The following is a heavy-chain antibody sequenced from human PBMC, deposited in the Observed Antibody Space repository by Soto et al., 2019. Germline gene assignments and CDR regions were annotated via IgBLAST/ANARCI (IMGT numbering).Heavy chain of an antibody. D-gene: IGHD3-22*01. CDR1: GGTFSSYA. Sequence: SVKVSCKASGGTFSSYAISWVRQAPGQGLEWMGGIIPIFGTANYAQKFQGRVTITADESTSTAYMELSSLRSEDTAVYYCARASSPLSSGYYYLDYWGQGTLVTVSS. V-gene: IGHV1-69*13. J-gene: IGHJ4*02. CDR3: ARASSPLSSGYYYLDY. CDR2: IIPIFGTA.